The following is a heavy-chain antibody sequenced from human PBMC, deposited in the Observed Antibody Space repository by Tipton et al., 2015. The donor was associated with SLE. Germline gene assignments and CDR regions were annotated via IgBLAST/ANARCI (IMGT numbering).Heavy chain of an antibody. CDR1: GLTLRNYW. CDR3: VTSVNADYNH. J-gene: IGHJ5*02. D-gene: IGHD4-11*01. Sequence: GSLRLSCVASGLTLRNYWIHWVRQAPGKGLVWVSLINLDERTTSYADSVKGRFTVSRDNAKNTAFLQMNSLRAEDTAVYYCVTSVNADYNHWGQGTLVTVSS. CDR2: INLDERTT. V-gene: IGHV3-74*01.